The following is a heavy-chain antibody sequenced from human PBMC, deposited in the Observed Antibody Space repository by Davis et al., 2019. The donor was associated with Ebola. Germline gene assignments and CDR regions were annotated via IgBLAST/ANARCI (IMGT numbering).Heavy chain of an antibody. D-gene: IGHD3-10*01. CDR3: ARMVQGGIDY. V-gene: IGHV4-34*01. CDR2: INHSGST. J-gene: IGHJ4*02. CDR1: GGSFSGYY. Sequence: MPSETPSLTCAVYGGSFSGYYWSWIRQPPGKGLEWIGEINHSGSTNYNPSLKSRVTISVDTSKNQFSLKLSSVTAADTAVYYCARMVQGGIDYWGQGTLVTVSS.